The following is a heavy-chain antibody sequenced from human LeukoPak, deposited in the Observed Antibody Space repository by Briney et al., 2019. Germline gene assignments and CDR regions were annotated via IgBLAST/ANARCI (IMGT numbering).Heavy chain of an antibody. Sequence: GGSLRLSCAASGFTVSSSYMSWVRQAPGKGLEWVSVIRSDGTTAYADSVKGRFTISRDTSRNTLYLQMNSLRAEDTAVYYCAKVGARGCSSSTCFIYWGQGTLVTVSS. CDR3: AKVGARGCSSSTCFIY. CDR2: IRSDGTT. CDR1: GFTVSSSY. V-gene: IGHV3-53*01. J-gene: IGHJ4*02. D-gene: IGHD2-2*01.